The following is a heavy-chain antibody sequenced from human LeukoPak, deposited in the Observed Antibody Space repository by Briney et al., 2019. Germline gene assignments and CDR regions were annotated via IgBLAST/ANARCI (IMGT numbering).Heavy chain of an antibody. Sequence: PSETLSLTCAVYGGSFSGYYWSWIRQPPGKGLEWIGEINHSGSTNYNPSLKSRVTISVDTSKNQFSLKLSSVTAADTAVYYCARVWYSSSWYQTGPIQFDYWGQGTLVTVSS. D-gene: IGHD6-13*01. V-gene: IGHV4-34*01. CDR2: INHSGST. CDR1: GGSFSGYY. CDR3: ARVWYSSSWYQTGPIQFDY. J-gene: IGHJ4*02.